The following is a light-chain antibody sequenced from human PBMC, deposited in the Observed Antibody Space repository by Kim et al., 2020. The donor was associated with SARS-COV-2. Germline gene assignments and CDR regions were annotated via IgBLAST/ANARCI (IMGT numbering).Light chain of an antibody. CDR3: QVWDSNTVI. V-gene: IGLV3-9*01. CDR2: KNN. J-gene: IGLJ2*01. CDR1: NIGGKH. Sequence: SYELTQPLSVSVALGQTAKITCGGSNIGGKHVHWYQQKPGQAPVTVIYKNNNLPSGIPERFSGSNSGNAATLSISRVQVGDEAVYFCQVWDSNTVIFGGG.